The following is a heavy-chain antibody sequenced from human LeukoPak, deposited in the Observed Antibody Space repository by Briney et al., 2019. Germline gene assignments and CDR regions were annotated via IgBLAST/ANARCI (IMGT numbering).Heavy chain of an antibody. CDR2: ISYDGSNK. CDR1: GFTFSSYG. J-gene: IGHJ4*02. V-gene: IGHV3-30*18. Sequence: PGRSLRLSCAASGFTFSSYGMHWVRQAPGKGLEWVAVISYDGSNKYYADSVKGRFTISRDNSKNTPYLQMNSLRAEDTAVYYCAKDLSRDSSELYFDYWGQGTLVTVSS. D-gene: IGHD6-19*01. CDR3: AKDLSRDSSELYFDY.